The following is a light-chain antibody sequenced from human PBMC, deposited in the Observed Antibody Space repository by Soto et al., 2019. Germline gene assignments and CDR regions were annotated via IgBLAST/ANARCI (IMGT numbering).Light chain of an antibody. J-gene: IGLJ1*01. CDR3: SSYTSSSTLGNV. V-gene: IGLV2-14*01. CDR2: DVS. Sequence: QSLLTQPASLSGAPWPSLPISFTGNSREGCGYNYVSWYRQHPGKAPKLMIYDVSNRPSGVSNRFSGSKSGNTASLTISGLQAEDEADYYCSSYTSSSTLGNVFGTGTKVTVL. CDR1: SREGCGYNY.